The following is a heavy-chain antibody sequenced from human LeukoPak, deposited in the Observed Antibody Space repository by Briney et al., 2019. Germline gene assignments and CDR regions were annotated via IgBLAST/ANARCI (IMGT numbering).Heavy chain of an antibody. CDR3: ARGVRGYDILTD. J-gene: IGHJ4*02. CDR1: GGSFSGYY. CDR2: INHSGST. D-gene: IGHD3-9*01. V-gene: IGHV4-34*01. Sequence: SETLSLTCAVYGGSFSGYYWSWVCQPPGKGLEWIGEINHSGSTNYNPSPTSRATLSVDTSKIQFSLKLSSVTAADTAVYYCARGVRGYDILTDWGQGTLVTVSS.